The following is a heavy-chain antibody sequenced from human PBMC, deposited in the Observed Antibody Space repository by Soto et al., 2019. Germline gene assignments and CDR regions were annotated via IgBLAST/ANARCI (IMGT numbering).Heavy chain of an antibody. CDR3: AKDGKLYDYIWGRFDY. CDR2: ISYDGSNK. V-gene: IGHV3-30*18. CDR1: GFTFSSYG. D-gene: IGHD3-16*01. J-gene: IGHJ4*01. Sequence: GGSLRLSCAASGFTFSSYGMHWVRQAPGKGLEWVAVISYDGSNKYYADSVKGRFTISRDNSKNTLYLQMNSLRAEDTAVYYCAKDGKLYDYIWGRFDYWGHGTLVTVSS.